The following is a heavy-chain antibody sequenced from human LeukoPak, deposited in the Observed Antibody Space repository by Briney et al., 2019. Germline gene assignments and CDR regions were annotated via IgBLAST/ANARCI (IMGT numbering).Heavy chain of an antibody. CDR1: GGSFSGYY. V-gene: IGHV4-34*01. CDR3: ARVLSRYGSGSYYRY. CDR2: INHSGST. D-gene: IGHD3-10*01. J-gene: IGHJ4*02. Sequence: SETLSLTCAVYGGSFSGYYWSWIRQPPGKGLEWIGEINHSGSTNYNPSLKSRVTISVDTSKNQFSLKLSSVTAADTAVYYCARVLSRYGSGSYYRYWGQGTLVTVSS.